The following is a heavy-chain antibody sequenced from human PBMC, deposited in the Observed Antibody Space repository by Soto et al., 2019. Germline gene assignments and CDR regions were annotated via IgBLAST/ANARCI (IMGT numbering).Heavy chain of an antibody. D-gene: IGHD1-26*01. CDR3: AREGSVGRPQDWFDP. V-gene: IGHV3-33*08. Sequence: PGGSLRLSCAASGFTFSSYGMHWVRQAPGKGLEWVSVIWYDGSNKYYADSVKGRFTISRDNSKNTLYLQMNSLRAEDTAVYYCAREGSVGRPQDWFDPWGQGTLVTVSS. CDR2: IWYDGSNK. J-gene: IGHJ5*02. CDR1: GFTFSSYG.